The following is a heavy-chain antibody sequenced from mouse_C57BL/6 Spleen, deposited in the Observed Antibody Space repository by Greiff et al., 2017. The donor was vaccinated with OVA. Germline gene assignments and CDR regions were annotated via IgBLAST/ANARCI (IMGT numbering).Heavy chain of an antibody. CDR3: ARRDSSGGDY. CDR1: GYAFTSYG. J-gene: IGHJ2*01. Sequence: QVQLQQSGAELARPGASVKLSCKASGYAFTSYGISWVKQRTGQGLEWIGEIYPRSGNTYYNEKFKGKATLTADKSSSTAYMGLRSLTSEDSAVYFCARRDSSGGDYWGQGTTLTVSS. D-gene: IGHD3-2*02. V-gene: IGHV1-81*01. CDR2: IYPRSGNT.